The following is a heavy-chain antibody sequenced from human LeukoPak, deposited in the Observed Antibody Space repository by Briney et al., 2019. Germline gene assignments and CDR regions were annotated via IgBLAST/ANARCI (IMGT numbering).Heavy chain of an antibody. J-gene: IGHJ4*02. Sequence: PGGSLRLSCSASGFTFSNYAMHWVRQAPGKGLEWVGRSRNKADSYTTYYAASVKGRFTISRDDSKNSLYLQMNSLKAEDTAVYYCTRHFFSEWGQGTLVTVSS. CDR3: TRHFFSE. CDR2: SRNKADSYTT. D-gene: IGHD3-3*02. V-gene: IGHV3-72*01. CDR1: GFTFSNYA.